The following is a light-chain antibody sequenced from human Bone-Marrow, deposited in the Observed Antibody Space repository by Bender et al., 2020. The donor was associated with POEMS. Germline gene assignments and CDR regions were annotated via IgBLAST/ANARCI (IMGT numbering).Light chain of an antibody. V-gene: IGLV1-44*01. Sequence: QSVLTQPPSVSGTPGQRVSIPCLGSRSDIGSNTVNWYRQLPGTAPKLLIYNNNQRPSGVPDRFSGSKSGTAASLAISGLQSGDEADYYCASWHGCLIGRVFGGETKLTV. CDR3: ASWHGCLIGRV. CDR2: NNN. CDR1: RSDIGSNT. J-gene: IGLJ3*02.